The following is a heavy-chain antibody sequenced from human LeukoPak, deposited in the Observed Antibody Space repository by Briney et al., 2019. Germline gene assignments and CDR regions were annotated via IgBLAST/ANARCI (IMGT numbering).Heavy chain of an antibody. D-gene: IGHD3-9*01. CDR1: GYSLITYG. CDR2: ISAYNGNT. CDR3: ARERKSSYDTLTGYYKSDAFDI. V-gene: IGHV1-18*01. Sequence: ASVKVSCKAAGYSLITYGISWVRQAPGQGLEWMGWISAYNGNTNYAQKLQGRVTVTTDTSMNTAYMELRSLRSDDTAVYYCARERKSSYDTLTGYYKSDAFDIWGQGTMVTVSS. J-gene: IGHJ3*02.